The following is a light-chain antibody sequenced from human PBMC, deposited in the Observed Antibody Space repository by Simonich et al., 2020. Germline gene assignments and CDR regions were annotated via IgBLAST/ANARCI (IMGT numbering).Light chain of an antibody. V-gene: IGLV2-11*01. CDR2: DVR. CDR3: CSYAGSYNVV. Sequence: QSALTQPRSVSRSPGQSVTISCTGTSSDVVGYNYVSWYQQHPGKAPKLMIYDVRKRPSGVPDRFSGSKSGNTASLTISGLQAEDEADYYCCSYAGSYNVVFGGGTKLTVL. CDR1: SSDVVGYNY. J-gene: IGLJ2*01.